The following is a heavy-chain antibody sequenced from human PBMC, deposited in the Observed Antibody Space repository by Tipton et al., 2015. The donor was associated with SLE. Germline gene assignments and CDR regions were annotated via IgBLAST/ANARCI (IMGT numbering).Heavy chain of an antibody. D-gene: IGHD2-15*01. V-gene: IGHV4-4*08. CDR2: IYSSGST. Sequence: TLSLTCTVSGGSISSYSWSWIRQPPGKGLEWIGYIYSSGSTNYNPSLKSRVTISVDTSENQFSLKLSSVTAADTAVYYCARDKYCSGGSCFDWYFDLWGRGTLVTVSS. CDR1: GGSISSYS. J-gene: IGHJ2*01. CDR3: ARDKYCSGGSCFDWYFDL.